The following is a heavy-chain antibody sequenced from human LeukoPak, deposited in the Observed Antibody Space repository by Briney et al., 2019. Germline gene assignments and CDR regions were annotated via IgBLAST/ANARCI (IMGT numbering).Heavy chain of an antibody. CDR3: ARASFCSGGSCYSRPDTNWYFDL. CDR1: GYTFTSYG. J-gene: IGHJ2*01. D-gene: IGHD2-15*01. V-gene: IGHV1-18*01. CDR2: STAYIGNT. Sequence: ASVKVSCKASGYTFTSYGFTWVGQPPGQGLGWMGWSTAYIGNTNYAQKLQGRVTMTTDTSTSTAYMELRSLRSDDTAVYYCARASFCSGGSCYSRPDTNWYFDLWGRGTLVTVSS.